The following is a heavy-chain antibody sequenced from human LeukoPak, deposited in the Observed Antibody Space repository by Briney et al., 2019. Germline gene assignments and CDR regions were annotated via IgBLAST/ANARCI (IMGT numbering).Heavy chain of an antibody. J-gene: IGHJ4*02. CDR1: GYTFTIYG. V-gene: IGHV1-18*01. CDR2: ISAYNGNT. Sequence: GASVNVSCKASGYTFTIYGISWVRQAPGQGLEWMGWISAYNGNTNYAQKFQGRVTMTRDTSTSTVYMELSSLRSEDTAVYYCAIIAAAGGIFDYWGQGTLVTVSS. D-gene: IGHD6-13*01. CDR3: AIIAAAGGIFDY.